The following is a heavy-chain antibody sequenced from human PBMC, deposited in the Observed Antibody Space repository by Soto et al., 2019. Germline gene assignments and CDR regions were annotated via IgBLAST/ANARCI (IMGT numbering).Heavy chain of an antibody. CDR1: GYTFTSYY. Sequence: ASVKVSCKASGYTFTSYYMHWVRQAPGQGLEWMGIINPSGGSTSYAQKFQGRVTMTRDTSTSTAYMELRSLRSDDTAVYFCARDLDDILEKSVGYYYGMDVWGQGTTVTVSS. CDR3: ARDLDDILEKSVGYYYGMDV. J-gene: IGHJ6*02. CDR2: INPSGGST. V-gene: IGHV1-46*01. D-gene: IGHD3-9*01.